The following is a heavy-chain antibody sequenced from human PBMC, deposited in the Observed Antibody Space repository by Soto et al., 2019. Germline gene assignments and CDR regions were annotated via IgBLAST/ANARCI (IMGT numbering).Heavy chain of an antibody. CDR3: ARLGVVGDED. CDR1: GFTFSSYS. J-gene: IGHJ4*02. V-gene: IGHV3-21*01. D-gene: IGHD1-26*01. CDR2: ISSSSSYI. Sequence: GGSLRLSCAASGFTFSSYSMNWVRQAPGKGLEWVSSISSSSSYIYYADSVKGRFTISRDNAKNSLYLQMDSLRAEDTAVYYCARLGVVGDEDWGQGTLVTVSS.